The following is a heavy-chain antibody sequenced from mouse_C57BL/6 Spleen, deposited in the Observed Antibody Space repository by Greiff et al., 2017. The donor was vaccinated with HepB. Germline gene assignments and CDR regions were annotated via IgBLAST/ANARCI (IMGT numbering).Heavy chain of an antibody. J-gene: IGHJ4*01. CDR2: IRSKSNNYAT. CDR3: VRSNWDAMDY. D-gene: IGHD4-1*01. V-gene: IGHV10-1*01. CDR1: GFSFNTYA. Sequence: EVQLQESGGGLVQPKGSLKLSCAASGFSFNTYAMNWVRQAPGKGLEWVARIRSKSNNYATYYADSVKDRFTISRDDSESMLYLQMNNLKTEDTAMYYCVRSNWDAMDYWGQGTSVTVSS.